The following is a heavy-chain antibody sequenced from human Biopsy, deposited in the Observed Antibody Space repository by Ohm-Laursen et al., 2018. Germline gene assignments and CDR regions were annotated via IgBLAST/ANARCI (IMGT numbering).Heavy chain of an antibody. V-gene: IGHV3-11*01. J-gene: IGHJ6*02. CDR3: ARDVEGFYSYAMDV. CDR2: ITSGGSTT. Sequence: SLRLSCAASGFTFSDYYMSWIRQAPGKGLEWVSYITSGGSTTDYADSVKGRFTISRDNAKSSLFLQMNSLRAEDTAVYYCARDVEGFYSYAMDVWGQGTQVTVSS. D-gene: IGHD5-24*01. CDR1: GFTFSDYY.